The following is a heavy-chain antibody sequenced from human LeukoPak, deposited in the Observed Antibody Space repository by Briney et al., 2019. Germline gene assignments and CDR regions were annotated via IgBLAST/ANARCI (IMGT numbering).Heavy chain of an antibody. J-gene: IGHJ5*02. CDR1: GGSISSYY. CDR2: IYYSGST. V-gene: IGHV4-59*01. Sequence: SETLSLTCTVSGGSISSYYWSWIRLPPGKGLEWIGYIYYSGSTNYNPSLKSRVTISVDTSKNQFSLKLSSVTAADTAVYYCARDSRQQRFDPWGQGTLVTVSS. D-gene: IGHD6-13*01. CDR3: ARDSRQQRFDP.